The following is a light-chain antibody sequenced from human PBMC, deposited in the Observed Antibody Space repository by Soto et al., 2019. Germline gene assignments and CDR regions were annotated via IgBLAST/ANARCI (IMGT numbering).Light chain of an antibody. V-gene: IGKV3-20*01. Sequence: IGLKQSSGPLAFSPGERANPFCKARQGVCRRYLAWYQQKPGQAPRLLIYGASSRATGIPDRFSGSGSGTDFTLTISRLEPEDFAVYYCQQYGSSPTFGGGTKVEIK. CDR2: GAS. CDR1: QGVCRRY. J-gene: IGKJ4*01. CDR3: QQYGSSPT.